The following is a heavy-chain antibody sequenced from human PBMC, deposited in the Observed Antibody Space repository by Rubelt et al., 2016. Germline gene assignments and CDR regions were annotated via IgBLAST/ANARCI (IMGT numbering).Heavy chain of an antibody. CDR1: GYSISSYY. CDR2: IYYSGST. D-gene: IGHD6-13*01. J-gene: IGHJ4*02. CDR3: AGVGAAAGTDY. Sequence: QVQLQESGPGLVKPSETLSLTCTVSGYSISSYYWTWIRQPPGKGLEWIGYIYYSGSTSYNPPLKSQVTISIDTSKIQFSLKLSAVTAADTAMYYCAGVGAAAGTDYWGQGALVPVPS. V-gene: IGHV4-59*01.